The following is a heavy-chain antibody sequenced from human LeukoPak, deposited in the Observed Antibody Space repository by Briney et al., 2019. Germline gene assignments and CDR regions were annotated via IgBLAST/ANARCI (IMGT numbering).Heavy chain of an antibody. D-gene: IGHD5-18*01. CDR1: GFTFSSYA. J-gene: IGHJ4*02. CDR3: GRDRTAMVRSAFDY. V-gene: IGHV3-30-3*01. CDR2: ISYDGSNK. Sequence: PGGSLRLSCAASGFTFSSYAMHWVRQAPGKGLEWVAVISYDGSNKYYADSVKGRFTISRDNSKNTLYLQMNSLRAEDTAVYYCGRDRTAMVRSAFDYWGQGTLVTVSS.